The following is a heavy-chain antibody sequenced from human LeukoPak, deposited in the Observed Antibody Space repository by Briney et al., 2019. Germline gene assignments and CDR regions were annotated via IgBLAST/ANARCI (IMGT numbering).Heavy chain of an antibody. CDR1: GFTVSSNS. V-gene: IGHV3-53*01. D-gene: IGHD6-19*01. J-gene: IGHJ4*02. CDR2: IYSDNT. CDR3: AYLMGSGWYRC. Sequence: PGGSLRLSCTVSGFTVSSNSMSWVRQAPGKGLEWVSFIYSDNTHYSDSVKGRFTISRDNSKNTLYLQMNSLRAEDTAVYYCAYLMGSGWYRCWGQGTLVTVSS.